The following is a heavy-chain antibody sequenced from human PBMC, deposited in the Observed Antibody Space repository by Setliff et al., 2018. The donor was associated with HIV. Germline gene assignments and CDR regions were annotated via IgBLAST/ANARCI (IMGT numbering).Heavy chain of an antibody. J-gene: IGHJ4*02. V-gene: IGHV3-48*01. CDR3: ARDLNWAFDY. CDR2: LGKSNSRM. CDR1: GFTFRDYS. D-gene: IGHD1-1*01. Sequence: TGGSLRLSCTASGFTFRDYSMNWVRQASGKGLEWVSYLGKSNSRMTYASSVKGRFTISGDNAKNTLYLQMNSLTSEDTAVYYCARDLNWAFDYWGQGILVTVSS.